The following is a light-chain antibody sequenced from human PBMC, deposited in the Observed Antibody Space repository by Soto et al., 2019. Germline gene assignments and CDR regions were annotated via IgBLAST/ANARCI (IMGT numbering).Light chain of an antibody. J-gene: IGLJ3*02. CDR1: SGHSSYI. CDR3: ETWDSNIHWV. V-gene: IGLV4-60*02. CDR2: LEGSGSY. Sequence: QSVLTQSSSASASLGSSVKLTCTLSSGHSSYIIAWHQQQPGKAPRYLMKLEGSGSYNKGSGVPDRFSGSSSGADRYLTISNVQCDDEADYYCETWDSNIHWVFGGGTKLTV.